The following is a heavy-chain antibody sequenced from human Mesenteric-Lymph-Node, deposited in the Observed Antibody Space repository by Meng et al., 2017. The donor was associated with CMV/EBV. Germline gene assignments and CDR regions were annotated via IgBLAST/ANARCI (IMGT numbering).Heavy chain of an antibody. CDR2: ISDSGGST. V-gene: IGHV3-23*01. D-gene: IGHD6-13*01. CDR1: EFTIGNYA. J-gene: IGHJ6*02. CDR3: AKVEAYSRSSEQVFSYYGMDV. Sequence: GGSLRLSWAASEFTIGNYAMNWVRQAPGKGLEWVSTISDSGGSTYYADSVKGRFTISRDNSKNTLYLQMNNLRAEDTAIYYCAKVEAYSRSSEQVFSYYGMDVWGQGTTVTVSS.